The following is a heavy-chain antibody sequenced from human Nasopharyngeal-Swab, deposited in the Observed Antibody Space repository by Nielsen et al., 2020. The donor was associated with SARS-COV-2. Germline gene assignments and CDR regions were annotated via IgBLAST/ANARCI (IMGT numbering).Heavy chain of an antibody. CDR2: IWYDGSNK. J-gene: IGHJ4*02. V-gene: IGHV3-30*19. Sequence: GESLKISCAASGFTFSSYGMHWVRQAPGKGLEWVAVIWYDGSNKYYADSVKGRFTISRDNSKNTLYLQMNSLRAEDTAVYYCARPTYGGYVIYFDYWGQGTLVTVSS. D-gene: IGHD5-12*01. CDR1: GFTFSSYG. CDR3: ARPTYGGYVIYFDY.